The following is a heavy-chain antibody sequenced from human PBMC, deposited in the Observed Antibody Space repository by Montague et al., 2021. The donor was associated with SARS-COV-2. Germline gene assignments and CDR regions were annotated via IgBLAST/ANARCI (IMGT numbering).Heavy chain of an antibody. CDR1: GFTFSSYS. V-gene: IGHV3-48*04. J-gene: IGHJ4*01. CDR2: ISSSGSTI. Sequence: SLRLSCAASGFTFSSYSMHLFRQAPGKGLEWVSYISSSGSTIYYSDSVKGRFTISRDNAKNSLYLQMNSLRVEDTAVYYCATRGGIYYWGDGALVTVSS. D-gene: IGHD6-13*01. CDR3: ATRGGIYY.